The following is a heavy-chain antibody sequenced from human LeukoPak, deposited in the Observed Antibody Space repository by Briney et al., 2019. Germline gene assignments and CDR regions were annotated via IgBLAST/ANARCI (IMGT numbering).Heavy chain of an antibody. D-gene: IGHD3-22*01. CDR1: VFTYSSYA. Sequence: GGSLRLSCAASVFTYSSYAMSGVRQARGKGRECVSAFGGRGGSPYYADAVKRRFTISTDNTKNTLYLQINNMRAADTAVNYCAKRPPMIVVVITTPAWGQGTLVTVSS. J-gene: IGHJ5*02. CDR3: AKRPPMIVVVITTPA. CDR2: FGGRGGSP. V-gene: IGHV3-23*01.